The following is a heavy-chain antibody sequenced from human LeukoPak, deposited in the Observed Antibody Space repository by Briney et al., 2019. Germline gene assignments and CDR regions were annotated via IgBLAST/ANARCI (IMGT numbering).Heavy chain of an antibody. Sequence: GGSLRLSCEASGFTFSNYWMSWVRQAPGKGLEWVANLGKDGSEKYYVDSVKGRFTISRDNAKNSLYLQMNSLRAEDTAVYYCATYSSSNAREFQYWGQGTLVTVSS. CDR2: LGKDGSEK. D-gene: IGHD2-2*01. V-gene: IGHV3-7*01. J-gene: IGHJ1*01. CDR3: ATYSSSNAREFQY. CDR1: GFTFSNYW.